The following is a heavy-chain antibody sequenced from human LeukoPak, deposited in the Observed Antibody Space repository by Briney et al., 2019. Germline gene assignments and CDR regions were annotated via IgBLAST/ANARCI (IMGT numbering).Heavy chain of an antibody. V-gene: IGHV1-2*06. Sequence: ASAKVSCKAPGYTFTGYYMHWVRQAPGQGLEWMGRINPNSGGTNYAQKFQGRVTMTRDTSISTAYMELSRLRSDDTAVYYCARDGYYGSGSSMVDYWGQGTLVTVSS. CDR1: GYTFTGYY. J-gene: IGHJ4*02. CDR3: ARDGYYGSGSSMVDY. CDR2: INPNSGGT. D-gene: IGHD3-10*01.